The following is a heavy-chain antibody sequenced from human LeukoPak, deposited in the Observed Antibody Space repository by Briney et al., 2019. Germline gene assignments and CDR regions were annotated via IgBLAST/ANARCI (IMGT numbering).Heavy chain of an antibody. D-gene: IGHD2-2*02. CDR2: ISWNSGSI. Sequence: GGSLRLSCAASGFTFDDYAMHWVRQAPGKGLEWASGISWNSGSIGYADSVKGRFTISRDNAKNSLYLQMSSLRAEDTALYYCAKDIDPSAAIPGLDYWGQGTLVTVSS. CDR1: GFTFDDYA. J-gene: IGHJ4*02. V-gene: IGHV3-9*01. CDR3: AKDIDPSAAIPGLDY.